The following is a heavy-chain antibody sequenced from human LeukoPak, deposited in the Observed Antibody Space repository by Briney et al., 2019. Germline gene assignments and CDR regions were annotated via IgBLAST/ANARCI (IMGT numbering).Heavy chain of an antibody. Sequence: PGESLKISCKGSGYRFTTYWIAWVRQMPRKGLEWMGIIYPDDSDTRYSPSFQGQVTISADKSISTAYLQWSSLKASDTAMYYCARTYDILTGQKNCFDYWGQGTLVTVSS. J-gene: IGHJ4*02. CDR1: GYRFTTYW. CDR2: IYPDDSDT. V-gene: IGHV5-51*01. D-gene: IGHD3-9*01. CDR3: ARTYDILTGQKNCFDY.